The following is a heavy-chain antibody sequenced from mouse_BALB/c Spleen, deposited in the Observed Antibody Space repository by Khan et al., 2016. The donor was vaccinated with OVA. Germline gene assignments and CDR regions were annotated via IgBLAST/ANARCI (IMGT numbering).Heavy chain of an antibody. CDR1: GFNIKDTY. CDR2: IDPANGNT. J-gene: IGHJ3*01. V-gene: IGHV14-3*02. CDR3: ARDYWDVFAY. D-gene: IGHD4-1*01. Sequence: EVQLQQSGAEFVKPGASVKLSCTASGFNIKDTYMHWVKQRPEQGLEWIGRIDPANGNTKYDPKFQGKATITADTSSNTAYLQRSSLTAEDTAVYYCARDYWDVFAYWGQGTLVTVAA.